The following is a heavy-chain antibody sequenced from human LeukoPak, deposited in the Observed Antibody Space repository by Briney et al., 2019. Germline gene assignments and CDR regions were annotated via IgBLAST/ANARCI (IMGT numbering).Heavy chain of an antibody. J-gene: IGHJ4*02. Sequence: NPSETLSLTCTVSGGSISSYYWSWIRQPPGKGLEWIGYIYYSGSTNYNPSLKSRVTISVDTSKNQFSLKLSSVTAADTAVYYCARGDILAVAFDYWGQGTLVTVSS. CDR2: IYYSGST. CDR3: ARGDILAVAFDY. D-gene: IGHD6-19*01. CDR1: GGSISSYY. V-gene: IGHV4-59*01.